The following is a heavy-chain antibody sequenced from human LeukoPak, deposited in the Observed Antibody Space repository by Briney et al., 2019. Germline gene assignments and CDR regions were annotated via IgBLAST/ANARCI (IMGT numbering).Heavy chain of an antibody. Sequence: PGGSLRLSCAASGFTFSSYAMSWVRQAPGKGLEWVSAIGSSAGSTYYADSVKGRFTISRDNSKNTLYLQMNSLRAEDTAVYYCAKVRYDSSGYVDYWGQGALVTVSS. CDR2: IGSSAGST. V-gene: IGHV3-23*01. D-gene: IGHD3-22*01. CDR1: GFTFSSYA. J-gene: IGHJ4*02. CDR3: AKVRYDSSGYVDY.